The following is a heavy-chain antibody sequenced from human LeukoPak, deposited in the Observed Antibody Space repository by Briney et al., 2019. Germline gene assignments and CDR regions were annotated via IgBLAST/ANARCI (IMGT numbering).Heavy chain of an antibody. J-gene: IGHJ5*02. CDR3: ARDSASLWFGELSGWFAP. V-gene: IGHV3-21*01. Sequence: GGSLRLSCAASGFTFSSYSMNWVRQAPGKGLEWVSSISSSSSYIYYADPVKGRFTISRDNAKYSLYLQMNSLRAEDTAVYYCARDSASLWFGELSGWFAPWGQGTLVTVSS. D-gene: IGHD3-10*01. CDR1: GFTFSSYS. CDR2: ISSSSSYI.